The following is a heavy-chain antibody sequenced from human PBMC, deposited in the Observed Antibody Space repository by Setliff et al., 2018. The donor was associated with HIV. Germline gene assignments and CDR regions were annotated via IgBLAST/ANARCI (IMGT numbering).Heavy chain of an antibody. CDR2: INPDDSDI. CDR3: VRRVGGRGYYFDY. D-gene: IGHD3-10*01. CDR1: GYSFSNYW. Sequence: GESLKISCKGSGYSFSNYWIGWVRQMPGKGLEWMGIINPDDSDIRYSPSFQGQVTISADKSISTAYLQWSSLKASDTAMYYCVRRVGGRGYYFDYWGQGTLVTSPQ. J-gene: IGHJ4*02. V-gene: IGHV5-51*01.